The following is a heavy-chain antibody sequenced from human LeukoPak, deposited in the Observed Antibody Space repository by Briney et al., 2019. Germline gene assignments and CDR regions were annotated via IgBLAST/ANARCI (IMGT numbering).Heavy chain of an antibody. CDR1: GGSISSSSYY. CDR2: ISDTGST. V-gene: IGHV4-61*01. CDR3: ARGRTWFDP. J-gene: IGHJ5*02. Sequence: PSETLSLTCTVSGGSISSSSYYWSWFRRPPGKGLEWIGYISDTGSTNYNPSLKSRGTISVDTSKNQFSLKLSSVTAADTAVYYCARGRTWFDPWSRGTLVTVSS.